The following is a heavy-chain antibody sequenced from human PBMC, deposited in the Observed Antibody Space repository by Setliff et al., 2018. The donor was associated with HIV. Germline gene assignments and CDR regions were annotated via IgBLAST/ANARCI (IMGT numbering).Heavy chain of an antibody. J-gene: IGHJ6*03. CDR3: ARHDGMKAARRYNNDYMDV. CDR1: GGSVSSSSYY. Sequence: SETLSLTCTVSGGSVSSSSYYWGWIRQPPGKGLEWIGSIYYSGSTYSNPSLRSRVTISVDTSKNQFSLKLSSVTAADTAVYYCARHDGMKAARRYNNDYMDVWGKGTTVTVSS. D-gene: IGHD6-6*01. V-gene: IGHV4-39*01. CDR2: IYYSGST.